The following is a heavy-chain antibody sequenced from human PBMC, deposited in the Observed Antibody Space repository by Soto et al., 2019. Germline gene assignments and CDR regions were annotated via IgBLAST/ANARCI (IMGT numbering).Heavy chain of an antibody. V-gene: IGHV4-31*03. CDR3: ARELGRATSGWYGGAFDI. D-gene: IGHD6-19*01. Sequence: SSETLSLTCTVSGGSISSGGYYWSWIRQHPGKGLEWIGYIYYSGSTYYNPSLKSRVTISVDTSKNQFSLKLSSVTAADTAVYYCARELGRATSGWYGGAFDIWGQGTMVTVSS. CDR1: GGSISSGGYY. J-gene: IGHJ3*02. CDR2: IYYSGST.